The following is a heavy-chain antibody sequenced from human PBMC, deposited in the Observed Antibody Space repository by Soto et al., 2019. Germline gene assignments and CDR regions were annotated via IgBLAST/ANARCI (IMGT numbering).Heavy chain of an antibody. CDR1: GFTFSSYS. J-gene: IGHJ6*03. CDR3: ARDSSGLGYDSTSPYYYYYYMDV. Sequence: GGSLRLSCAASGFTFSSYSMNWVRQAPGKGLEWVSYISSSSSTIYYADSVKGRFTISRDNAKNSLYLQMNSLRAEDTAVYYCARDSSGLGYDSTSPYYYYYYMDVWGKGTTVTVSS. V-gene: IGHV3-48*01. CDR2: ISSSSSTI. D-gene: IGHD3-3*01.